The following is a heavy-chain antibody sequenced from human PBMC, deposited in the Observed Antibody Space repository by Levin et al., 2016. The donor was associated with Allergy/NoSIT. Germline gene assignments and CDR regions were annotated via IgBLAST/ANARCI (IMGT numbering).Heavy chain of an antibody. Sequence: GESLKISCAASGFTFSTYSMNWVRQAPGKGLEWVSSISSSSSYIYYADSVKGRFTISRDNAKNSLYLQMNSLRAEDTAVYYCARLATADMVEVPAADPKYYYYYGMDVWGQGTTVTVSS. J-gene: IGHJ6*02. D-gene: IGHD2-2*01. CDR1: GFTFSTYS. CDR3: ARLATADMVEVPAADPKYYYYYGMDV. CDR2: ISSSSSYI. V-gene: IGHV3-21*01.